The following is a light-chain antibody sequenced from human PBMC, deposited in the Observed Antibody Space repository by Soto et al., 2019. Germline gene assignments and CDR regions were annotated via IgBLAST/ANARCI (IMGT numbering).Light chain of an antibody. V-gene: IGLV3-21*04. Sequence: SYELTQPPSVSVAPGKTARITCGGNNIGSKSVHWYQQKPGQAPVLVIYYDTDRPSGIPERFSGSNSGNTATLTISRVEAGDEAEYYCRVWDSSSDHVVFGGGTKVTVL. CDR2: YDT. J-gene: IGLJ2*01. CDR1: NIGSKS. CDR3: RVWDSSSDHVV.